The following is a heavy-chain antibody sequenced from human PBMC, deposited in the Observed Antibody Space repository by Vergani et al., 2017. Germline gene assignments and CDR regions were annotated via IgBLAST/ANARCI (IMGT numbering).Heavy chain of an antibody. Sequence: QVQLVQSGAEVKKPGSSVKVSCKASGGTFSSYAISWVRQAPGQGLEWMGGIIPIFGTANYAQKFQGRVTITADESTSTAYMVLSSLRSEDTAVYYCARARLGYSYGPTYWYFDLWGRGTLVTVSS. D-gene: IGHD5-18*01. CDR1: GGTFSSYA. J-gene: IGHJ2*01. CDR2: IIPIFGTA. CDR3: ARARLGYSYGPTYWYFDL. V-gene: IGHV1-69*01.